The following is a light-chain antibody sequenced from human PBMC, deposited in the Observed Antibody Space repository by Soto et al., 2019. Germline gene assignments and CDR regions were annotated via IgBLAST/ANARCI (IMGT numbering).Light chain of an antibody. J-gene: IGLJ7*01. V-gene: IGLV2-23*02. CDR2: EVS. CDR3: CSYAGTSTHTV. CDR1: SSDVGGYNL. Sequence: QSVLTQPASVSGSPGQSITISCTGTSSDVGGYNLVSWYQQHPGKAPKLMISEVSKRPSGISDRFSGSKSGSTASLTISGLLAEDEADYYCCSYAGTSTHTVFGGGTQLTVL.